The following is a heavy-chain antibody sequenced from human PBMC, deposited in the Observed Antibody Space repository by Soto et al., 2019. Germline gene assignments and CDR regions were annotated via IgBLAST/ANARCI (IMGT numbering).Heavy chain of an antibody. D-gene: IGHD2-2*01. CDR3: ARGSRPIEN. CDR2: ISYDGSNR. Sequence: PGGSLRLSCSASGFTFINYGIHWVRQAPGKGLEWVTVISYDGSNRHYADSVKGRFTISRDNSKDTVYLQMNSLRAEDMAVYYCARGSRPIENWGQGTLVTVSS. J-gene: IGHJ4*02. CDR1: GFTFINYG. V-gene: IGHV3-30*03.